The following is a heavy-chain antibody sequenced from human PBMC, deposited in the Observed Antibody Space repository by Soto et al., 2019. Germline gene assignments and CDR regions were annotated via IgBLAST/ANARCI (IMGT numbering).Heavy chain of an antibody. V-gene: IGHV4-30-2*01. CDR2: IYHSGST. D-gene: IGHD4-4*01. J-gene: IGHJ4*02. CDR3: ARGMTTVTTLAY. CDR1: GGSISSGGYS. Sequence: SETLSLTCAVSGGSISSGGYSWSWIRQPPGKGLEWIGYIYHSGSTYYNPSLKSRITISIDRSKNQLSLKLSSVTAADTAVYYCARGMTTVTTLAYWGQGTLVTVSS.